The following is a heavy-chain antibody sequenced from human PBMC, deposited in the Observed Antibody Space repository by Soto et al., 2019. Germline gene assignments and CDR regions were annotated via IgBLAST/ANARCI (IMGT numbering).Heavy chain of an antibody. D-gene: IGHD2-21*01. J-gene: IGHJ5*02. Sequence: SETLSLTCAVSGGSISSGGYSWSWIRQPPGKGLEWIGYIYHSGSTYYNPSLKSRVTISVDRSKNQFSLKLSSVTAADTAVYYSPRSPRPSGPATLLSLSS. V-gene: IGHV4-30-2*01. CDR2: IYHSGST. CDR3: PRSPRP. CDR1: GGSISSGGYS.